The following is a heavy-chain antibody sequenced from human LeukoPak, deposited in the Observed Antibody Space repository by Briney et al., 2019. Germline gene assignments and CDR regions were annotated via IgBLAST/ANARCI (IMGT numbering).Heavy chain of an antibody. CDR1: GFTFSSYA. D-gene: IGHD5-18*01. V-gene: IGHV3-23*01. Sequence: GGSLRLSCAASGFTFSSYAMSLVRQAPGKGLEWVSAISGSGGSTYYADSVKGRFTISRDNSKNTLYLQMNSLRAEDTAVYYCAKAMRSGYCYAVDYWGQGTLVTVSS. CDR3: AKAMRSGYCYAVDY. CDR2: ISGSGGST. J-gene: IGHJ4*02.